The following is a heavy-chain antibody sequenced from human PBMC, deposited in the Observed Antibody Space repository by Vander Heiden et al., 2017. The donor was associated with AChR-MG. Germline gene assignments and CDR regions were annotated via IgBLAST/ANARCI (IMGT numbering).Heavy chain of an antibody. CDR2: INPNSGGK. CDR1: GYTFTGYY. Sequence: QVQLVQSGAEVKKPGASVKVSCKASGYTFTGYYMHWVRQAPGQGLEWMGWINPNSGGKNYAQKFKGRVTMTRDTSISTAYMERSRMRSDETAVYYCARAGGVLVDDDYIWGSYLDYWGQGTLVTVSS. D-gene: IGHD3-16*02. V-gene: IGHV1-2*02. CDR3: ARAGGVLVDDDYIWGSYLDY. J-gene: IGHJ4*02.